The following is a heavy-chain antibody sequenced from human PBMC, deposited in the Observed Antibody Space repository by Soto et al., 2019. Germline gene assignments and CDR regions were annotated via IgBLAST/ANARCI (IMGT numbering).Heavy chain of an antibody. Sequence: GSLRLSCAASGFTFSSYAMSWVRQAPGKGLEWVSAISGSGGSTYYADSVKGRFTISRDNSKNTLYLQMNSLRAEDTAVYYCAKDRSLYGSGSRWFDPWGQGTLVTVSS. D-gene: IGHD3-10*01. CDR2: ISGSGGST. CDR1: GFTFSSYA. J-gene: IGHJ5*02. CDR3: AKDRSLYGSGSRWFDP. V-gene: IGHV3-23*01.